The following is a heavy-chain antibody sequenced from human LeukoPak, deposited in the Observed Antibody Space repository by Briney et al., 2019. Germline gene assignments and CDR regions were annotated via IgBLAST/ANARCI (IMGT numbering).Heavy chain of an antibody. CDR3: ARGAMAAAGY. CDR1: GFTFSNYM. V-gene: IGHV3-30-3*01. Sequence: GGPLRLSCAASGFTFSNYMMHWVRQAPGKGLEWVAVISYDGSNKYYADSVKGRFTISRDNSKNTLYLQMNSLRAEDTAIYYCARGAMAAAGYWGQGTLVTVSS. CDR2: ISYDGSNK. J-gene: IGHJ4*02. D-gene: IGHD6-13*01.